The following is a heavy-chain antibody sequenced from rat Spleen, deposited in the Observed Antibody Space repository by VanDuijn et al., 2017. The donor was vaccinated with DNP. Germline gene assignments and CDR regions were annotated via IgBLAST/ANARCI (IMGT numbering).Heavy chain of an antibody. CDR2: ISYDGSDT. CDR1: GITFSDHN. CDR3: AGRPPPTRGPFDY. D-gene: IGHD1-4*01. V-gene: IGHV5-7*01. Sequence: EVQLVESGGGLVQPGRSLKLSCAVSGITFSDHNMAWVRQAPKKSLEWVATISYDGSDTYYRDSMKGRFTISRDNAKSTLYLQMDSLRSEDTATYYCAGRPPPTRGPFDYWGQGTLVTVSS. J-gene: IGHJ3*01.